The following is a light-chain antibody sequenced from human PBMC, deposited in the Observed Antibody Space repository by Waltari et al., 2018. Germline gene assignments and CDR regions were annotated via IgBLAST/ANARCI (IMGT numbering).Light chain of an antibody. J-gene: IGKJ4*01. CDR1: QSFNTY. V-gene: IGKV3-11*01. CDR3: QERSNWPGGS. Sequence: EIVLTQSPATLSLSPGESATLSCRASQSFNTYLAWYQQKPGQAPRLLIYDASNRATGIPARFVGSGSGTDFTLTISSLEAEDFAVYYCQERSNWPGGSFGGGTKVDIK. CDR2: DAS.